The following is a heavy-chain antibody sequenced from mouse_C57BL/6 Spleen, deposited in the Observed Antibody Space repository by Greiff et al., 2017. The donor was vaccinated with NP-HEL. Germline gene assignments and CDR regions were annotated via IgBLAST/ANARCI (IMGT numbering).Heavy chain of an antibody. Sequence: QVQLKQPGAELVKPGASVKLSCKASGYTFTSYWMQWVKQRPGQGLEWIGEIDPSDSYTNYNQKFKGKATLTVDTSSSTAYMQLSSLTSEDSAVYYCARGSSGLFAYWGQGTLVTVSA. CDR1: GYTFTSYW. CDR2: IDPSDSYT. V-gene: IGHV1-50*01. CDR3: ARGSSGLFAY. D-gene: IGHD3-2*02. J-gene: IGHJ3*01.